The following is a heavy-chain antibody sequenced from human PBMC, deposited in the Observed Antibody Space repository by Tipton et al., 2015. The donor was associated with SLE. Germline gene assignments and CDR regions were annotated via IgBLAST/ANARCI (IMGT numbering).Heavy chain of an antibody. CDR2: IYYSGST. V-gene: IGHV4-59*01. J-gene: IGHJ3*02. D-gene: IGHD2-21*01. Sequence: TLSLTCTVSGGSISSYYWSWIRQPPGKGLEWIGYIYYSGSTNYNPSLKSRVTISVDTSKNQFSLKLSSVTAADTAVYYCARAPYNALYIWGQGTMVTVSS. CDR1: GGSISSYY. CDR3: ARAPYNALYI.